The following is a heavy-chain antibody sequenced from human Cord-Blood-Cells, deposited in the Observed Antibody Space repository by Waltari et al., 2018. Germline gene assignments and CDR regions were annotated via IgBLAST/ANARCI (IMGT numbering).Heavy chain of an antibody. CDR3: ARDFGGSGSYYFDY. CDR1: GGPFSSYA. CDR2: IIPIFGTA. J-gene: IGHJ4*02. V-gene: IGHV1-69*01. D-gene: IGHD3-10*01. Sequence: QVQLVQSGAEVKKPGSSVKVSCKASGGPFSSYAISWVRQAPGQGLEWMGGIIPIFGTANYAQKFQGRVTITADESTSTAYMELSSLRSEDTAVYYCARDFGGSGSYYFDYWGQGTLVTVSS.